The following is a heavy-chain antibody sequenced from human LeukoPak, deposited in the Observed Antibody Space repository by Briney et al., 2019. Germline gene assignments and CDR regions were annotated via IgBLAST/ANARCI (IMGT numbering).Heavy chain of an antibody. CDR1: GFTFISYG. Sequence: ASVKVSCKASGFTFISYGFSWVRQAPGQGLEWVGWIGGYDGDRHYGENFQGRVTITTDTSTSTVYLEMRSLRSGDTAVYYCARDLWSVYDTGGYYRDFDYWGQGTLVTVSS. D-gene: IGHD3-22*01. J-gene: IGHJ4*02. CDR3: ARDLWSVYDTGGYYRDFDY. CDR2: IGGYDGDR. V-gene: IGHV1-18*01.